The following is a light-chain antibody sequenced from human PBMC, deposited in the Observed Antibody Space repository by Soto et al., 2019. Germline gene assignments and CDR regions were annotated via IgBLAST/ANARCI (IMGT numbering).Light chain of an antibody. CDR1: QTSNW. V-gene: IGKV1-5*03. J-gene: IGKJ1*01. Sequence: DIQMTQSPSTLSASVGDRVTITCRASQTSNWLAWYQQKPGKAPKLLIYKASSLESGVPSRFSGSGSGTEFTLTISSLQPDDFATYYCQQYNNYSPRTFGQGTNVDIK. CDR3: QQYNNYSPRT. CDR2: KAS.